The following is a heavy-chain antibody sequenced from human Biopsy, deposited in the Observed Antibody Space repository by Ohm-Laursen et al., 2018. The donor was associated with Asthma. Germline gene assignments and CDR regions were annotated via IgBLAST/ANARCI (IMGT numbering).Heavy chain of an antibody. CDR1: GFSFSNFA. V-gene: IGHV3-30*01. J-gene: IGHJ3*02. Sequence: SLRLSCTASGFSFSNFAIHWVRQAPGKGLEWVGVISKDASTQDYADSVKGRFTMAGDNSKNTLDLQMNSLREEDTAVYYCVRDGTDDAFDIWGQGTVVSVSS. D-gene: IGHD1-1*01. CDR3: VRDGTDDAFDI. CDR2: ISKDASTQ.